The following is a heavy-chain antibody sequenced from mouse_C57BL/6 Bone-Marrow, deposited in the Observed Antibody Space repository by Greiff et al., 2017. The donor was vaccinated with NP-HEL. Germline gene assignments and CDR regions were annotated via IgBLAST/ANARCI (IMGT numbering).Heavy chain of an antibody. D-gene: IGHD2-5*01. V-gene: IGHV1-54*01. CDR3: AISDLTYYSKREFAY. Sequence: VQLQQSGAELVRPGTSVKVSCKASGYAFTNYLIEWVKQRPGQGLEWIGVINPGSGGTNYNEKFKGKATLTADKSSSTAYMQLSSLTSEDSAVYFCAISDLTYYSKREFAYWGQGTLVTVSA. CDR2: INPGSGGT. J-gene: IGHJ3*01. CDR1: GYAFTNYL.